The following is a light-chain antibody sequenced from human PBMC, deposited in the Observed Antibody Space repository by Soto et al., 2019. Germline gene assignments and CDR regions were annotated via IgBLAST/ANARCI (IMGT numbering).Light chain of an antibody. Sequence: EVVMTQSPATLSVSPGERATLSCRASQSVGSDVAWFQQRPGQPPRLLIYGASTRATGVPARFSGSGSGTEFTLTISSLQSEDFAVYYCQQYGSAPFTFGPGTKVDIK. CDR3: QQYGSAPFT. CDR1: QSVGSD. V-gene: IGKV3-15*01. CDR2: GAS. J-gene: IGKJ3*01.